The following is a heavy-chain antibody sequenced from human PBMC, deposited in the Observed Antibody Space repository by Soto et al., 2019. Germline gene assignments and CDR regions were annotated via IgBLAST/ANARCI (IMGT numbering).Heavy chain of an antibody. Sequence: ASVKVSCKASGYAFSFGFSWVRQAPGQGLEWMGWISASDGSTNSAQKFRGRISLTTDTSTNTAYMDLLILTSDDTAVYFCATYYFGSGSYYRFDNWGQGTLVTV. CDR2: ISASDGST. J-gene: IGHJ4*02. CDR3: ATYYFGSGSYYRFDN. CDR1: GYAFSFG. V-gene: IGHV1-18*01. D-gene: IGHD3-10*01.